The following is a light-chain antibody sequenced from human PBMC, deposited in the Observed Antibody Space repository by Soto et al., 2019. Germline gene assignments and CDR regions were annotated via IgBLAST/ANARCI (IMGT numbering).Light chain of an antibody. V-gene: IGLV4-69*01. J-gene: IGLJ3*02. Sequence: QPVLTQSPSASTSLGASVKLTCTLSSGHSSYAIAWHQQQPEKGPRYLMKLNSDGSHSKGDGIPDRFSGSSSGAERYLTISSLQSEDEADYYCQSYDSSFVMFGGGTKLTVL. CDR1: SGHSSYA. CDR2: LNSDGSH. CDR3: QSYDSSFVM.